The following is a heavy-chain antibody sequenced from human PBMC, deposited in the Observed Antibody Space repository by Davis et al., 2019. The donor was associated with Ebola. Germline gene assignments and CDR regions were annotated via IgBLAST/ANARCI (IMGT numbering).Heavy chain of an antibody. CDR3: ARVQLGGWEFDY. Sequence: ASVKVSCKASGGTFIKYVIIWVRQAPGQGLEWMGGINPISGDTNYAEIFQGRVTMTRDTSLSTAYIELRGLTSDDTATYYCARVQLGGWEFDYWGQGTLVTVSS. CDR1: GGTFIKYV. D-gene: IGHD1-26*01. J-gene: IGHJ4*02. CDR2: INPISGDT. V-gene: IGHV1-2*02.